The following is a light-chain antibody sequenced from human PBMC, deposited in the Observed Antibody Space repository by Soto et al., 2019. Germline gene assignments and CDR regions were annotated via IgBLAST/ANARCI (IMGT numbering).Light chain of an antibody. V-gene: IGLV2-23*01. Sequence: QSALTQPASVSGSPGQSITISCTGTSSDVGKYNLVSWYQQHPGKAPKVRILQGYKRPSGVSHRLSGSKFGNTASLTISGLQAEDEAEYYGCAYAATYTEDFGNGTEVTVL. CDR3: CAYAATYTED. J-gene: IGLJ1*01. CDR1: SSDVGKYNL. CDR2: QGY.